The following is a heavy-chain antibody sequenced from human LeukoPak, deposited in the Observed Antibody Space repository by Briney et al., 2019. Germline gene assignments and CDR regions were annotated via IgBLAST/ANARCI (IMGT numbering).Heavy chain of an antibody. Sequence: PGGSLRLSCTASGFTFSSYWMSWVRQAPGKGLEWVANIQQDGSEQYYVDSVKGRFTISRDNAKNSLYLQMNSLRAEDTALYYCARNYGGYSHWSQGTLVTVSS. CDR2: IQQDGSEQ. V-gene: IGHV3-7*02. CDR1: GFTFSSYW. CDR3: ARNYGGYSH. D-gene: IGHD4-23*01. J-gene: IGHJ4*02.